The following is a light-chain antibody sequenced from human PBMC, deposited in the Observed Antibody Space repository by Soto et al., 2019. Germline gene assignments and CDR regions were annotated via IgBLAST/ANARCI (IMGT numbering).Light chain of an antibody. V-gene: IGKV1-39*01. CDR1: QSISTH. Sequence: PSSLSASVADRVTITCGASQSISTHLNWYQLKSGKAPKLLILAASSLHSGVPSRFSGSGSGTDFTLTISSLQPEDFATYCCQQSYSTPIPFGQGTRLEIK. J-gene: IGKJ5*01. CDR2: AAS. CDR3: QQSYSTPIP.